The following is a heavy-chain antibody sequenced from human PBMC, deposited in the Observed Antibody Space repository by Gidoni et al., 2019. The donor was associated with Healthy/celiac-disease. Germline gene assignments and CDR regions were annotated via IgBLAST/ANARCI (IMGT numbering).Heavy chain of an antibody. Sequence: QITLKESGPTLVKPTQTLTLTCTFSGFSLSTSGVGVGWIRQPPGKALEWLALIYWNDDKRYSPSLKSRLTITKDTSKNQVVLTMTNMDPVDTATYYCAAARAVGATRGYFDYWGQGTLVTVSS. CDR2: IYWNDDK. CDR3: AAARAVGATRGYFDY. D-gene: IGHD1-26*01. CDR1: GFSLSTSGVG. J-gene: IGHJ4*02. V-gene: IGHV2-5*01.